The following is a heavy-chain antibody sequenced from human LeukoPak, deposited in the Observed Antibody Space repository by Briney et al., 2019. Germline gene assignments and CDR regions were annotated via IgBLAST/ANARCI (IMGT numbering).Heavy chain of an antibody. Sequence: GGSLRLSCAASGFTFSSYSMNWVRQSPGKGLEWVSSISGTSDYIYYADSVKGRFTISRDNGQNSLYLQMNSLRVEDTAVYYCARREPQGCSGTSCFAGPVGHWGQGTLVTVSS. CDR3: ARREPQGCSGTSCFAGPVGH. V-gene: IGHV3-21*06. CDR2: ISGTSDYI. CDR1: GFTFSSYS. D-gene: IGHD2-2*01. J-gene: IGHJ4*02.